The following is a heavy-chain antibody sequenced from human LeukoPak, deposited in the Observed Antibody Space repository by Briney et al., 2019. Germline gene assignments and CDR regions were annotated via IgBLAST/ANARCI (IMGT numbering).Heavy chain of an antibody. CDR3: ARAGRFLEWSPWTSPFDP. CDR1: GFTFSSYW. V-gene: IGHV3-7*01. CDR2: IKQDGSEK. D-gene: IGHD3-3*01. J-gene: IGHJ5*02. Sequence: PGGSLRLSCAASGFTFSSYWMSWVCQAPGKGLEWVANIKQDGSEKYYVDSVKGRFTISRDNAKNSLYLQMNSLRAEDTAVYYCARAGRFLEWSPWTSPFDPWGQGTLVTVSS.